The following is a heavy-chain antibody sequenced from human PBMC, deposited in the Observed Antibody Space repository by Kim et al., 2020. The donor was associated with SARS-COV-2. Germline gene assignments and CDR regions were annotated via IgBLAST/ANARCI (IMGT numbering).Heavy chain of an antibody. Sequence: ASVKVSCKASGYTFTGYYMHWVRQAPGQGLYWMGWINPNSGGTNYAQKFQGRVTMTRDTSISTAYMELSRLRSDDTAVYYCAREYDILTGYGLDYWGQGTLVTVSS. D-gene: IGHD3-9*01. CDR2: INPNSGGT. J-gene: IGHJ4*02. CDR3: AREYDILTGYGLDY. V-gene: IGHV1-2*02. CDR1: GYTFTGYY.